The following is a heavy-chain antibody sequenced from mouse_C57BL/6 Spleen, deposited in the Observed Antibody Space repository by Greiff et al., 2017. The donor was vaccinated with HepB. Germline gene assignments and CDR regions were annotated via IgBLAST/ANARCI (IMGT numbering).Heavy chain of an antibody. CDR3: ARDYYGSSYEYFDY. V-gene: IGHV5-9*01. CDR1: GFTFSSYT. J-gene: IGHJ2*01. Sequence: EVKLMESGGGLVKPGGSLKLSCAASGFTFSSYTMSWVRQTPEKRLEWVATISGGGGNTYYPDSVKGRFTIYRDNAKNTLYLQMSSMRSEDTALYDCARDYYGSSYEYFDYWGQGTTLTVSS. D-gene: IGHD1-1*01. CDR2: ISGGGGNT.